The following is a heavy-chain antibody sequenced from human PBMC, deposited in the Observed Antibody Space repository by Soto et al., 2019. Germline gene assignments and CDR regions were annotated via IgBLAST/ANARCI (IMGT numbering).Heavy chain of an antibody. D-gene: IGHD1-26*01. CDR1: GGSFSGYY. Sequence: PSETLSLTCAVYGGSFSGYYWSWIRQPPGKGLEWIGEINHSGSTNYNPSLKSRVTISVDTSKNQFSLKLSSVTAADTAVYYCATLYSGSYYWFDPWGQGTLVTVS. CDR2: INHSGST. J-gene: IGHJ5*02. V-gene: IGHV4-34*01. CDR3: ATLYSGSYYWFDP.